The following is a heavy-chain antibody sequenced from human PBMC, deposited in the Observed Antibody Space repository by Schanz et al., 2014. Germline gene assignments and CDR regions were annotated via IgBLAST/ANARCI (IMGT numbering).Heavy chain of an antibody. J-gene: IGHJ5*02. CDR3: ARLGSPHCATSDCHHDWFGP. CDR1: GGSISTYY. CDR2: IYYTGTT. V-gene: IGHV4-59*08. Sequence: QVQLQESGPGVVKPSETLSLTCTVSGGSISTYYWSWIRQSPGKGLEGIGYIYYTGTTNYNPSRKRRAPIAEARSKTHFSLGRSSVTAADTAVYYCARLGSPHCATSDCHHDWFGPWGQGTLVTVSS. D-gene: IGHD1-26*01.